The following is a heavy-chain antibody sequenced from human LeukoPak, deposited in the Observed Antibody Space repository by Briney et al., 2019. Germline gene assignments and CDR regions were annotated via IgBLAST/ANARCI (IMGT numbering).Heavy chain of an antibody. D-gene: IGHD6-13*01. V-gene: IGHV3-7*01. J-gene: IGHJ4*02. CDR1: GYTFSDHW. CDR3: ARAYSSSWLDY. CDR2: IKLDGIEK. Sequence: GGSLRLSCAASGYTFSDHWMSWARQAPGKGLEWVANIKLDGIEKNYVDSVKGRFTISRDNSKNTLYLQMNSLRAEDTAVYYCARAYSSSWLDYWGQGTLVTVSS.